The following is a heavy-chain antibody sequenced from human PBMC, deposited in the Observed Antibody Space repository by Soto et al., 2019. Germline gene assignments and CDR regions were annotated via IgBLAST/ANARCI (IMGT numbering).Heavy chain of an antibody. CDR3: ARERVGDFWSGYFSVGDYYYYMDV. V-gene: IGHV4-59*02. J-gene: IGHJ6*03. D-gene: IGHD3-3*01. CDR1: GDSVTSHY. Sequence: SETLSLTCSFSGDSVTSHYLTWIRQSPEKGLEWIGYMHYTGFSHYNPSLKSRLTISVDRSKNQFSLKLSSVTAADTAVYYCARERVGDFWSGYFSVGDYYYYMDVWGKGTTVTVSS. CDR2: MHYTGFS.